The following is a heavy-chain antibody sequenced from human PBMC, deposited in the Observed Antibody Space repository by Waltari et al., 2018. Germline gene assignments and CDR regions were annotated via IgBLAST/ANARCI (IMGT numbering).Heavy chain of an antibody. Sequence: EVQLVESGGDLVKPGGSLRLSCAASGFTFSSYSMNWVRQVPGKGMVCVSFISSGGSNLYDADSVKGRFTISRDNAKNSLYLQMNSLRVDDTAVYYCARIDGYNPDYWGQGTLVTVSS. CDR2: ISSGGSNL. D-gene: IGHD5-18*01. CDR1: GFTFSSYS. J-gene: IGHJ4*02. V-gene: IGHV3-21*01. CDR3: ARIDGYNPDY.